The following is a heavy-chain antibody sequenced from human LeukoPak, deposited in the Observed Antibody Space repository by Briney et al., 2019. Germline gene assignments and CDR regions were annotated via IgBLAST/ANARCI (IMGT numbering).Heavy chain of an antibody. V-gene: IGHV5-51*01. CDR3: ARGRGSSWYFDY. CDR1: GSIFTSYW. Sequence: GASLQISCKCSGSIFTSYWIAWVRPLPGKVLEWMGIIYPGDSDTRYSPSFQGQVTISADKSITTAYLQCSSLKASDTAMYYCARGRGSSWYFDYWGQGTLVTVSS. J-gene: IGHJ4*02. CDR2: IYPGDSDT. D-gene: IGHD6-13*01.